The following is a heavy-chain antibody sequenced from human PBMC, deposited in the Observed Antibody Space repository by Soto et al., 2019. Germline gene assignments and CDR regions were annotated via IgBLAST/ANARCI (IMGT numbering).Heavy chain of an antibody. J-gene: IGHJ6*02. Sequence: QVPLQESGPGLVKPSQTLSLTCNVSGGSISGGRYYWNWIRQHPGKGLEWIGNIYDNGITYYNPSLKSRVIISEDAPKNQFSLRLSSVTAADTAVYYCTRDRGLGMDVWGQGTTVTVSS. D-gene: IGHD3-16*01. CDR1: GGSISGGRYY. CDR2: IYDNGIT. V-gene: IGHV4-31*03. CDR3: TRDRGLGMDV.